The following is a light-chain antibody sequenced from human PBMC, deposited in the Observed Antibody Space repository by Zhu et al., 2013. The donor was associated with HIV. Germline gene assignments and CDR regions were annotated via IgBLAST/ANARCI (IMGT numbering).Light chain of an antibody. Sequence: AIQLTQSPSSLSASVGARVTITCRASQAISRALAWYQLKPGKAPKLLIYDASSLESGVPSRFAGRGSGTEFTLTITGLQPEDFATYYCHHVNDNPAFGPGTTVDFK. J-gene: IGKJ3*01. CDR2: DAS. CDR3: HHVNDNPA. CDR1: QAISRA. V-gene: IGKV1D-13*01.